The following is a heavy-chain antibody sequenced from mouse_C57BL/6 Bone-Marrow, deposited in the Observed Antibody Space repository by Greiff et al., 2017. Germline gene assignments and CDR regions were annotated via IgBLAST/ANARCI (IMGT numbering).Heavy chain of an antibody. V-gene: IGHV1-62-2*01. Sequence: VQLQQSGAELVKPGASVKLSCKASGYTFTEYTIHWVKQRSGQGLEWIGWFYPGSGSIKYNEKFKDKATLTADKSSSTVYMELSRLTSEDSAVYCGARHGTTVVARYWYFDVWGTGTTVTVSS. CDR3: ARHGTTVVARYWYFDV. D-gene: IGHD1-1*01. CDR2: FYPGSGSI. J-gene: IGHJ1*03. CDR1: GYTFTEYT.